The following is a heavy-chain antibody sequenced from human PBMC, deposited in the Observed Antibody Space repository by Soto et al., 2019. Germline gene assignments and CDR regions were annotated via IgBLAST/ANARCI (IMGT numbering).Heavy chain of an antibody. CDR3: ARKDKSGYFNWFDP. Sequence: GESLKISCRTSGYKFTSSWIAWVRQKPGKGLEWMGIIFPSDSDTRYSPSFQGQVTISADRSTSTVFLQWASLRASDTAVYFCARKDKSGYFNWFDPWGQGTLVTVSS. CDR2: IFPSDSDT. D-gene: IGHD3-22*01. J-gene: IGHJ5*02. CDR1: GYKFTSSW. V-gene: IGHV5-51*01.